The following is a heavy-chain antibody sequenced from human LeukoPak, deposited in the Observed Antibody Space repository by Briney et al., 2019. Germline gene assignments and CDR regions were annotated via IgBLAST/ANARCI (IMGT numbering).Heavy chain of an antibody. CDR3: ARVLGVDTAMGGGDY. CDR2: IKQDGSEK. D-gene: IGHD5-18*01. Sequence: GGSLRLSCAASGFTFSSYWMSWVRQAPGKGLEWVANIKQDGSEKYYVDSVKGRLTISRDNAKNSLYLQMNSLRAEDTAVYYCARVLGVDTAMGGGDYWGQGTLVTVSS. V-gene: IGHV3-7*01. CDR1: GFTFSSYW. J-gene: IGHJ4*02.